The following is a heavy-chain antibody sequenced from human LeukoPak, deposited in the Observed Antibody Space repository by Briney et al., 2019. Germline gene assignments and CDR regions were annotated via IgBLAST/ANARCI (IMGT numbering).Heavy chain of an antibody. D-gene: IGHD6-13*01. CDR3: AKIAAAGTGVVMGYFDY. CDR2: SGST. J-gene: IGHJ4*02. Sequence: SETLSLTCTVSGYSISSGYYWGWIRPPPGKGLEWIGSGSTYYNPSLKSRVTISVDTSKNQFSLKLSSVTAADTAVYYCAKIAAAGTGVVMGYFDYWGQGTLVTVSS. CDR1: GYSISSGYY. V-gene: IGHV4-38-2*02.